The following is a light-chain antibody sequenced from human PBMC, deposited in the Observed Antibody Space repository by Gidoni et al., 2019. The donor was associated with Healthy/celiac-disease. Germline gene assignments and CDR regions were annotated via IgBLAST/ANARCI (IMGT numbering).Light chain of an antibody. CDR3: LQDYNYPRT. CDR2: AAS. Sequence: AIQMTQSPSSLSASVGDRVTITCRARQGIRNDLGWYQQKPGKAPKLLIYAASSLQSGVPSRFSGSGSGTDFTLTSSSLQPEDFATYYCLQDYNYPRTFGQGTKVEIK. CDR1: QGIRND. V-gene: IGKV1-6*01. J-gene: IGKJ1*01.